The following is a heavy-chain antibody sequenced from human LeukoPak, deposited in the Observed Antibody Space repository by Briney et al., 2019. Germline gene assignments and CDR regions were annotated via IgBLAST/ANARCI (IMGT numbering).Heavy chain of an antibody. J-gene: IGHJ4*02. CDR2: TFYSGST. CDR1: GGSINSYY. V-gene: IGHV4-59*01. D-gene: IGHD2-21*02. Sequence: PSETLSLTCNVSGGSINSYYWSWIRQPPGKRLEWIGYTFYSGSTDYNPSLKSRVTMSLDTPKNQFSLKLTSVTATDTAVYYRARVPGVVTGSYYFDSWGQGTLVTASS. CDR3: ARVPGVVTGSYYFDS.